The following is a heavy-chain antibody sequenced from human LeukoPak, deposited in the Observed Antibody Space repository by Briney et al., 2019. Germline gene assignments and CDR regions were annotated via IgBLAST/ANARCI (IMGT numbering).Heavy chain of an antibody. CDR1: GFTFDDYA. Sequence: GGSLRLSCAASGFTFDDYAMHWVRHAPGKGLEWVSGISWNSGGIGYADSVKGRFTISRDNAKNSLYLQMNSLRAEDTAVYYCARLSSTDEYWGQGTLVTVSS. D-gene: IGHD2-2*01. J-gene: IGHJ4*02. CDR3: ARLSSTDEY. V-gene: IGHV3-9*01. CDR2: ISWNSGGI.